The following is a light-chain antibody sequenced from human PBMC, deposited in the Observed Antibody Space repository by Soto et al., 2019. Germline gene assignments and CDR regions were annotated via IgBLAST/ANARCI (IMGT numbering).Light chain of an antibody. J-gene: IGLJ1*01. CDR3: CSYVGSYTYV. Sequence: QSALTQPRSVSRSPGQSVTISCTGTSSNVGAYNHVSWFQQHPGKAPKLMIYDVTKRPSGVPDRFSGSKSGNTASLTISGLQAEDEADYYCCSYVGSYTYVFGTGTKLTVL. CDR1: SSNVGAYNH. CDR2: DVT. V-gene: IGLV2-11*01.